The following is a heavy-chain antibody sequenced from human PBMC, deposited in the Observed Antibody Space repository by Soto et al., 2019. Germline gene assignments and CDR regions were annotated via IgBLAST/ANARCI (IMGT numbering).Heavy chain of an antibody. Sequence: GGSLRLSCAASGFTFDDYAMHWVRQAPGKGLEWVSGISWNSGSIGYVDSVKGRFTISRDNAKNSLYLQMNSLRAEDTALYYCAKVAVTMVRGVIGYFDYWGQGTLVTVSS. CDR2: ISWNSGSI. CDR1: GFTFDDYA. J-gene: IGHJ4*02. CDR3: AKVAVTMVRGVIGYFDY. D-gene: IGHD3-10*01. V-gene: IGHV3-9*01.